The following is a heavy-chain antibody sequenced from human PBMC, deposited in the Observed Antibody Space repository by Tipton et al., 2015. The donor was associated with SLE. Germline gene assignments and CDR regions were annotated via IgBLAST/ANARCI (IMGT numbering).Heavy chain of an antibody. Sequence: SLRLSCAASRFTFSDYDMHWVRQAPGKGLEWVAAIWFDGSNKYYADSVKGRFTISRDNSKNTLYLQLNSLRAEDTAVYYCARVAPHLYSSSRQYYFDYWGQGTLVTVSP. CDR1: RFTFSDYD. CDR3: ARVAPHLYSSSRQYYFDY. J-gene: IGHJ4*02. CDR2: IWFDGSNK. D-gene: IGHD6-13*01. V-gene: IGHV3-33*01.